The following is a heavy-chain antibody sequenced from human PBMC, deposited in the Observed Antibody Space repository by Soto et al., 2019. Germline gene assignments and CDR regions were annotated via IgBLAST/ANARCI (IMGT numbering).Heavy chain of an antibody. V-gene: IGHV1-2*04. CDR3: ARSSGSGSYYTKYYYYYGMDV. CDR1: GYTFTGYY. J-gene: IGHJ6*02. CDR2: INPNSGGT. D-gene: IGHD3-10*01. Sequence: ASVKVSCKASGYTFTGYYMHWVRQAPGQGLEWMGWINPNSGGTNYAQKFQGWVTMTRDTSIRTAYMELSRLRSDDTAVYYCARSSGSGSYYTKYYYYYGMDVWGQGTTVTVSS.